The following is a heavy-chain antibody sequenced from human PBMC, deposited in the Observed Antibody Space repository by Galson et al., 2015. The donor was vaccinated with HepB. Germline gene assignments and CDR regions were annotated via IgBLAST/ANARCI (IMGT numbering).Heavy chain of an antibody. D-gene: IGHD6-13*01. CDR2: INTKTGNP. CDR3: ARDLRGEWQQLAGDNWFDP. Sequence: SVKVSCKASGYTFTSYAMNWVRQAPGQGLEWMGWINTKTGNPTYAQGFTGRFVFSLDTSVSTAYLQISSLKAEDTAVYYCARDLRGEWQQLAGDNWFDPWGQGTLVTVSS. CDR1: GYTFTSYA. J-gene: IGHJ5*02. V-gene: IGHV7-4-1*02.